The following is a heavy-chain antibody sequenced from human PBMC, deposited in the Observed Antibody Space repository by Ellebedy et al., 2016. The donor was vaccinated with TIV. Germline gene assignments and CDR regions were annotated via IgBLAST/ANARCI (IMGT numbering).Heavy chain of an antibody. CDR1: GYSFTSYW. J-gene: IGHJ6*02. D-gene: IGHD6-13*01. CDR2: IDPSDSYT. CDR3: AGSIAAAGTSTYGMDV. Sequence: GESLKISCKGSGYSFTSYWISWVRQMPGKGLEWMGRIDPSDSYTNYSPSFQGHVTISADKSISTAYLQWSSLKASDTAMYYCAGSIAAAGTSTYGMDVWGQGTTVTVSS. V-gene: IGHV5-10-1*01.